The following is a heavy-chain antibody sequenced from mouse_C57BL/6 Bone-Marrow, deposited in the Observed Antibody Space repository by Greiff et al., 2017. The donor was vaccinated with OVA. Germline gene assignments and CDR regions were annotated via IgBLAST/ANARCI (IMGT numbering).Heavy chain of an antibody. V-gene: IGHV1-69*01. CDR3: ARRGYFDD. CDR1: GYTFTSYW. J-gene: IGHJ1*03. CDR2: IDPSDSYT. Sequence: QVQLQQPGAELVMPGASVKLSCKASGYTFTSYWMHWVKQRPGQGLEWIGEIDPSDSYTNYNQKFKGKSTLAVDKSSSTAYMQLSSLTSEDSAVYYCARRGYFDDWGTGTTVTVSS.